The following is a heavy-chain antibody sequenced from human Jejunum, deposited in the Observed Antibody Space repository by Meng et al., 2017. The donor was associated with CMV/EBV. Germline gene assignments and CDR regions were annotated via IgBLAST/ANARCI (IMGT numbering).Heavy chain of an antibody. CDR3: ARGFGFGDLYYYYGMDV. J-gene: IGHJ6*02. V-gene: IGHV1-69*05. CDR1: FSSYA. Sequence: FSSYAISWVRQAPGQGLEWMGGIIPIFGTANYAQKFQGRVTITTDESTSTAYMELSSLRSEDTAVYYCARGFGFGDLYYYYGMDVWGQGTTVTVSS. CDR2: IIPIFGTA. D-gene: IGHD3-10*01.